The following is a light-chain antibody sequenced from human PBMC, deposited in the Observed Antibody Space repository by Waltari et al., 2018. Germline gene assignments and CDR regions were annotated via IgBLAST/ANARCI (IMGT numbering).Light chain of an antibody. J-gene: IGKJ1*01. Sequence: DIQMTQSPPTLSASVGDRVIITCRASHSISTWLAWYQQKPGKTPKLLIFAASSLQTGVPSRFSGSGSGTEFTLTINSLQPDDFATYYCQHYNAYRTFGQGTKVEIK. CDR3: QHYNAYRT. V-gene: IGKV1-5*01. CDR1: HSISTW. CDR2: AAS.